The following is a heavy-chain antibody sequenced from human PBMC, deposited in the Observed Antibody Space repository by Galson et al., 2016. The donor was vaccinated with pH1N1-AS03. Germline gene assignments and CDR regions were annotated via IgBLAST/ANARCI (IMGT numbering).Heavy chain of an antibody. CDR1: GGSITTHY. Sequence: SETLSLTCTISGGSITTHYWSWIRQSPGRGLQWIACIRHTGNPDCRHYPDNRVTTAVDVPKNQFSLTLSSVTAADTAIYYCARHLRQGKGAFEIGGQGIPVTVSS. V-gene: IGHV4-59*08. CDR2: IRHTGNP. J-gene: IGHJ3*02. CDR3: ARHLRQGKGAFEI.